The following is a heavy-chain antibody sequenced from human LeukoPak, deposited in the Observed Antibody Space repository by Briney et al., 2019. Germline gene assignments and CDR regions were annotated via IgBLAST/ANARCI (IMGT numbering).Heavy chain of an antibody. CDR1: GGSISSYY. D-gene: IGHD3-3*01. Sequence: SETLSLTCTVSGGSISSYYWSWIRQPPGKGLEWIGYIYYSGSTNYNPSLKSRVTISVDTSKNQFSLKLSSVTAADTAVYYCATRRGYDFWSGPPSWYFDLWGRGTLVIVSS. J-gene: IGHJ2*01. CDR3: ATRRGYDFWSGPPSWYFDL. CDR2: IYYSGST. V-gene: IGHV4-59*01.